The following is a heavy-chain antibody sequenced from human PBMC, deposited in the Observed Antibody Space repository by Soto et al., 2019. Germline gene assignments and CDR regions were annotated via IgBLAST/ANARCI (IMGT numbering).Heavy chain of an antibody. V-gene: IGHV4-30-4*01. CDR2: IYYSGST. D-gene: IGHD3-3*01. Sequence: SETLSLTCTVSGGSISSGDYYWSWIRQPPGKGLEWIGYIYYSGSTYYNPSLKSRVTISVDTSKNQFSLKLSSVTAADTAVYYCAREPRDWAYMSGYTYYFDYWGQGTLVTVSS. CDR1: GGSISSGDYY. J-gene: IGHJ4*02. CDR3: AREPRDWAYMSGYTYYFDY.